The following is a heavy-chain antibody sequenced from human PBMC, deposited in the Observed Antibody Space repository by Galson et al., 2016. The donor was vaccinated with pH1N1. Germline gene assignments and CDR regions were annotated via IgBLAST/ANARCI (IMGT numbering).Heavy chain of an antibody. J-gene: IGHJ6*04. D-gene: IGHD3-3*01. CDR1: GYGFTTSW. CDR3: ARHEGLDPPGVAYYGDV. CDR2: IYPGDSDT. V-gene: IGHV5-51*01. Sequence: QSGAEVKKPGESLKISCKTSGYGFTTSWIGWVRQMPGKGLEWMGVIYPGDSDTRYSPSFQGQVTISADKSISTAYLHWSSLTASDTAIYYCARHEGLDPPGVAYYGDVWGKETTVTVSS.